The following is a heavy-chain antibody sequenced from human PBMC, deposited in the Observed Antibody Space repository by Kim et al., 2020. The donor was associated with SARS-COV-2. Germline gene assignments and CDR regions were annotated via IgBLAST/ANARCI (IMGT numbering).Heavy chain of an antibody. CDR1: GGSISSYY. CDR3: ARDRPNYDILTGYYTNDAFDI. J-gene: IGHJ3*02. V-gene: IGHV4-59*01. Sequence: SETLSLTCTVSGGSISSYYWSWIRQPPGKGLEWIGYIYYSGSTNYNPSLKSRVTISVDTSKNQFSLKLSSVTTADTAVYYCARDRPNYDILTGYYTNDAFDIWGQGTMVTVSS. D-gene: IGHD3-9*01. CDR2: IYYSGST.